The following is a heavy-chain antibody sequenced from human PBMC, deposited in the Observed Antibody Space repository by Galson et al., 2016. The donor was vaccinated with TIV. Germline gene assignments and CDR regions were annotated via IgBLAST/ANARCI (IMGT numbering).Heavy chain of an antibody. V-gene: IGHV3-30*02. J-gene: IGHJ6*03. CDR3: AKLDTQPPPPGSMDV. CDR1: GFTFRNFG. D-gene: IGHD3/OR15-3a*01. CDR2: IRYDGSEK. Sequence: SLRLSCAGSGFTFRNFGMHWVRQAPGKGLEWVAFIRYDGSEKSFADSVKGRFTISRDTSKKTLFLQMSSLRAEDTATYYCAKLDTQPPPPGSMDVRGKGSTVTVSS.